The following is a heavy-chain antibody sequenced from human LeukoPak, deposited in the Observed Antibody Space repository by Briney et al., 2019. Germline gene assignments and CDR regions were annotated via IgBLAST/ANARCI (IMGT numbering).Heavy chain of an antibody. D-gene: IGHD3-10*01. V-gene: IGHV3-9*01. CDR3: AKVPHFYGSGSYRDPAFDL. J-gene: IGHJ3*01. CDR2: ISMNSDSI. CDR1: GFTFDDYA. Sequence: PGRSLTLSCEASGFTFDDYAMHWVRHAPGRGLEWVSGISMNSDSIGYADSVKGRFTISRDNAKNSLYLQMNSLRPEDTALYYCAKVPHFYGSGSYRDPAFDLWGQGTLVTVSS.